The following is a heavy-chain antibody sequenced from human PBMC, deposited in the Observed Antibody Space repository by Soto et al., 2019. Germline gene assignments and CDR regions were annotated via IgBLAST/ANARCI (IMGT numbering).Heavy chain of an antibody. Sequence: SETLSLTCTVSGGSIGGYYWSWIRQSPGKGLEWIGNIYYSGSTLYNPSLKSRVTISLDTSKNQFSLKVTSVTPADTAVFFCARVGQSIAARRGFDIWGQGTMVTVSS. CDR2: IYYSGST. D-gene: IGHD6-6*01. CDR3: ARVGQSIAARRGFDI. J-gene: IGHJ3*02. CDR1: GGSIGGYY. V-gene: IGHV4-59*01.